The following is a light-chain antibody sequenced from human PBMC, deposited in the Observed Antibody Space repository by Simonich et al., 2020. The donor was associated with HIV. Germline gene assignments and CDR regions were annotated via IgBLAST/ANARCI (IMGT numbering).Light chain of an antibody. CDR1: SGSVSTSYY. V-gene: IGLV8-61*01. CDR3: VLYMGSGIWV. CDR2: STN. Sequence: QTVVTQEPSFSVSPGGTVILTCGLSSGSVSTSYYVSWYQQTPGQAPRTLIHSTNTRSSGVPDRFSGSILGNKAALTITGAQADDESDYYCVLYMGSGIWVFGGVTKLTVL. J-gene: IGLJ3*02.